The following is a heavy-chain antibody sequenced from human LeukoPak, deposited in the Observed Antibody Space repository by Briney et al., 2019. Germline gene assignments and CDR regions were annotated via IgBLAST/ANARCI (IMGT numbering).Heavy chain of an antibody. CDR2: ISGSGGST. CDR1: GFTFGSYA. Sequence: GGSLRLSCAASGFTFGSYAMSWVRQAPGKGLEWVSAISGSGGSTYYADSVKGRFTISRDNSKNTLYLQMNSLRAEDTAVYYCAKDSRYCSSTSCYGTFDYWGQGTLVTVSS. CDR3: AKDSRYCSSTSCYGTFDY. J-gene: IGHJ4*02. V-gene: IGHV3-23*01. D-gene: IGHD2-2*01.